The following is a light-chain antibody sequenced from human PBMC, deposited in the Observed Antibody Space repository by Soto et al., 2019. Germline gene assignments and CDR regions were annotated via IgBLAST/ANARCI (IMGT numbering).Light chain of an antibody. V-gene: IGKV1-5*03. CDR2: AAS. CDR1: QSISSW. Sequence: DIQMTQSPSTLSASVGARVTITCRASQSISSWLAWYQQKPGTAPKLLIYAASTLESGVPSRFSGSRSGTEFTLTVSSLQPDDFATYYCQQYNDSFPYTFGQGTKLEIK. J-gene: IGKJ2*01. CDR3: QQYNDSFPYT.